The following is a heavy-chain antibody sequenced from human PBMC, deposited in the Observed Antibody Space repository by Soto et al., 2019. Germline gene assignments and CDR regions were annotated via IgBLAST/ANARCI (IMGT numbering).Heavy chain of an antibody. CDR1: GFTFSSYA. J-gene: IGHJ6*02. V-gene: IGHV3-30-3*01. CDR3: AREPITGTTGYYYYGMGV. CDR2: ISYDGSNK. D-gene: IGHD1-7*01. Sequence: QVQLVESGGGVVQPGRSLRLSCAASGFTFSSYAMHWVRQAPGKGLEWVAVISYDGSNKYYADSVKGRFTISRDNSKNTLYLQMNSLRAEDTAVYYCAREPITGTTGYYYYGMGVWGQGTTVTVSS.